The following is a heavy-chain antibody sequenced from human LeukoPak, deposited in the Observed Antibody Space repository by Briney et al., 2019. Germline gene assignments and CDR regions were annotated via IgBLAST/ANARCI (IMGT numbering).Heavy chain of an antibody. V-gene: IGHV1-69*13. CDR1: GGTFSSYA. Sequence: ASVKVSCKASGGTFSSYAISWVRQAPGQGLEWMGGIIPIFGTANYAQKFQGRVTITADESTSTAYMELSSLRSEDTAVYYCARTPRDYYDRLTRNWFDPWGQGTLVTVSS. J-gene: IGHJ5*02. CDR3: ARTPRDYYDRLTRNWFDP. D-gene: IGHD3-3*01. CDR2: IIPIFGTA.